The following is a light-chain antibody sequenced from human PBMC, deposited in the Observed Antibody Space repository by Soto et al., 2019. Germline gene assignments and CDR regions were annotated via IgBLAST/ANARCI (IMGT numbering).Light chain of an antibody. Sequence: DLQMTQSPSSLSASVGDRVTITCRASQTIIRYLNWYQQKPGRAPNLLIYAASSLQSGVPSRFSGSGSGTEFTLTISSLQPVDFATYYCQQSYSTLFTFGPGTKVEIK. CDR1: QTIIRY. CDR2: AAS. J-gene: IGKJ3*01. V-gene: IGKV1-39*01. CDR3: QQSYSTLFT.